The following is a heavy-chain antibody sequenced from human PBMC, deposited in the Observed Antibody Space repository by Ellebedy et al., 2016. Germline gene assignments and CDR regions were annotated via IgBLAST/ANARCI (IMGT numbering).Heavy chain of an antibody. CDR1: GFTFSSYG. J-gene: IGHJ6*02. Sequence: GESLKISXAASGFTFSSYGMHWVRQAPGKGLEWVAVISYDGSNKYYADSVKGRFTISRDNSKNTLYLQMNSLRAEDTAVYYCAKTAQGGLRGYSSPKSYYYYGMDVWGQGTTVTVSS. D-gene: IGHD5-18*01. V-gene: IGHV3-30*18. CDR3: AKTAQGGLRGYSSPKSYYYYGMDV. CDR2: ISYDGSNK.